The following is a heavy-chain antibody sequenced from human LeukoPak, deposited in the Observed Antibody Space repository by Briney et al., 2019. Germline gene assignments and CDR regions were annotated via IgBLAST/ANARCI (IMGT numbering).Heavy chain of an antibody. CDR1: GYSFTSYW. CDR3: ARVLSSALMGLDAFDI. Sequence: GESLKISCKGSGYSFTSYWISWVRQMPGKGLEWMGRIDPSDSYTNYSPSFQGHVTISADKSISTAYLQWSSLKASDTAMYYCARVLSSALMGLDAFDIWGQGTMVTVSS. V-gene: IGHV5-10-1*01. D-gene: IGHD2-8*01. CDR2: IDPSDSYT. J-gene: IGHJ3*02.